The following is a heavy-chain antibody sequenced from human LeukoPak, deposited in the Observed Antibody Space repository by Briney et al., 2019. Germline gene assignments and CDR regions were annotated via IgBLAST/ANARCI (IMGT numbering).Heavy chain of an antibody. J-gene: IGHJ4*02. CDR1: GGSVSSSS. D-gene: IGHD5-18*01. Sequence: ETLSLTCSVSGGSVSSSSYYWGWIRQPPGKGLEWVSSISSSSSYIYYADSVKGRFTISRDNAKNSLYLQMNSLRAEDTAVYYCARDRSGYSYGYSDYWGQGTLVTVSS. CDR3: ARDRSGYSYGYSDY. V-gene: IGHV3-21*01. CDR2: ISSSSSYI.